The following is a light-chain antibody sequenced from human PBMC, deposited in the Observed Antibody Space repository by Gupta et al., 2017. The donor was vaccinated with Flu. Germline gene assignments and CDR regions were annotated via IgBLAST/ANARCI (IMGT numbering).Light chain of an antibody. J-gene: IGKJ1*01. CDR3: MQESHRPPIT. Sequence: DVVLTQSHPSLFVTLGQPASTLCKSSRSIIYSDGNTYLNWFHQAPGQSPRRLIYRVSNRDARVPDRISGGRSGTHFTLKISRRVAEDVGVYYCMQESHRPPITFGEGTKVEIK. CDR2: RVS. CDR1: RSIIYSDGNTY. V-gene: IGKV2-30*01.